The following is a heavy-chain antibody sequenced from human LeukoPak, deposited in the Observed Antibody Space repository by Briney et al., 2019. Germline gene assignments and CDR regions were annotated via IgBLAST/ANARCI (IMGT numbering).Heavy chain of an antibody. V-gene: IGHV4-34*01. CDR3: ARGPTAMVMSAYYFDY. CDR2: INHSGST. CDR1: SGSFSGYY. Sequence: PSETLSLTCAVYSGSFSGYYSSWIRQPPGKGLEWIGEINHSGSTNYNPSLKSRVTISVDTSKNQFSLKLSSVTAADTAVYYCARGPTAMVMSAYYFDYWGQGTLVTVSS. D-gene: IGHD5-18*01. J-gene: IGHJ4*02.